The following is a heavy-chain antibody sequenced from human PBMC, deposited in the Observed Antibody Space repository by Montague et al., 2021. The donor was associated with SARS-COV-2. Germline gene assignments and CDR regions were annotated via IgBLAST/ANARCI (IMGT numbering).Heavy chain of an antibody. Sequence: QSGAEVKKPGESPKISCKGSGYSFTSYWIGWVRQMPGKGLEWMGIIYPGDSDTRYSPSFQGQVTISADKSISTAYLQWSSLKASDTAMYYCARLSPTMVRGVTGLDYYGMDVWGQGTTVTVSS. CDR3: ARLSPTMVRGVTGLDYYGMDV. V-gene: IGHV5-51*03. CDR1: GYSFTSYW. CDR2: IYPGDSDT. D-gene: IGHD3-10*01. J-gene: IGHJ6*02.